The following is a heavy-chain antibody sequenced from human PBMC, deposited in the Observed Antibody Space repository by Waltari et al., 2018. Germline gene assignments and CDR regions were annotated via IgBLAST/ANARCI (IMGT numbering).Heavy chain of an antibody. CDR2: IRQDGSET. Sequence: EVQLVASGGGLVQPGGSLGLSFEASGFTCGQYGMSWGRQTPGKGLEWVANIRQDGSETHYVESVKGRFTISRDNSRNSLYLQMNSLRVEDTALYYCARDKIVGPTIFDSWGQGTLVTVSS. V-gene: IGHV3-7*03. CDR3: ARDKIVGPTIFDS. D-gene: IGHD1-26*01. J-gene: IGHJ4*02. CDR1: GFTCGQYG.